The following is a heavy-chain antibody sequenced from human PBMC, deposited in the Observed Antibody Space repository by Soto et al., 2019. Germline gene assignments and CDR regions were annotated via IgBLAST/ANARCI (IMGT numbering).Heavy chain of an antibody. D-gene: IGHD3-10*01. CDR2: ISGSGFTT. J-gene: IGHJ4*02. CDR3: AKRQGSNFYPFDL. CDR1: GFTFSSYS. V-gene: IGHV3-23*01. Sequence: GGSLRLSCAGFGFTFSSYSIMWVRQAPGKGLEWVSIISGSGFTTYYADSVKGRFTISRDNSKNTIYLQMNRLSPEDTALYYCAKRQGSNFYPFDLWGQGTPVTVSS.